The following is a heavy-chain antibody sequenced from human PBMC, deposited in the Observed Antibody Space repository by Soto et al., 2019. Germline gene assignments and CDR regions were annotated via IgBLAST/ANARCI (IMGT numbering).Heavy chain of an antibody. D-gene: IGHD3-22*01. CDR1: GGSISSGGYY. J-gene: IGHJ3*02. Sequence: SETLSLTCTVSGGSISSGGYYWSWIRQHPGKGLEWIGYIYYSGSTYYNPSLKSRVTISVDTSKNQFSLKLSSVAAADTAVYYCARGNLDYDSSGYYSRNSDAFDIWGQGTMVTVSS. V-gene: IGHV4-31*03. CDR3: ARGNLDYDSSGYYSRNSDAFDI. CDR2: IYYSGST.